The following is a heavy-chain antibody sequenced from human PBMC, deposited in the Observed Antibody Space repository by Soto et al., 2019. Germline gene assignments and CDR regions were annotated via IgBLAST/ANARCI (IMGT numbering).Heavy chain of an antibody. CDR2: IGTAGDT. CDR3: ARGELGIVRSYWYFDL. D-gene: IGHD7-27*01. CDR1: GFTFSSYD. J-gene: IGHJ2*01. V-gene: IGHV3-13*04. Sequence: EVQLVESGGGLVQPGGSLRLSCAASGFTFSSYDMHWVRQATGKGLEWVSAIGTAGDTYYPGSVKGRFTISREDAKNSLYLQMNSLRVGDTAVYYCARGELGIVRSYWYFDLWGRGTLVTVSS.